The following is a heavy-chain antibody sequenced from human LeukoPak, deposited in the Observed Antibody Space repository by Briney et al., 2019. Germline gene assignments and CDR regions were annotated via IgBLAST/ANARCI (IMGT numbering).Heavy chain of an antibody. V-gene: IGHV3-23*01. D-gene: IGHD2-15*01. CDR3: AKWSVVVVAATAVFRDQII. J-gene: IGHJ4*02. Sequence: AGGSLRLSCAASGFTFSSYAMSWVRQAPGKGLEWVSAISGSGGSTYYADSVKGRFTISRDNSKNTLYLQMNSLRAEDTAVYYCAKWSVVVVAATAVFRDQIIWGQGTLVTVSS. CDR1: GFTFSSYA. CDR2: ISGSGGST.